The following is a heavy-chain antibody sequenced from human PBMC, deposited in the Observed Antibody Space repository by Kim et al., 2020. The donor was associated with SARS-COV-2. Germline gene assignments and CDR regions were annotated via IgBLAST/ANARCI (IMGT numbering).Heavy chain of an antibody. D-gene: IGHD2-21*02. J-gene: IGHJ2*01. Sequence: GALRLSCAASGFIMHWVRQAPGKGLEWVALISNDGRNKHYADFVKGRFTISRDYSENTMYLQMNHLKSEDTAVYYCATETAVTAIPQGYFDFWGRGTPV. CDR3: ATETAVTAIPQGYFDF. V-gene: IGHV3-30*04. CDR2: ISNDGRNK. CDR1: GFI.